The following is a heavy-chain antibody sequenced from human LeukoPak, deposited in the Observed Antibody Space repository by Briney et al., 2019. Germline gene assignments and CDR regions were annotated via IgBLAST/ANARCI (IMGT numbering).Heavy chain of an antibody. CDR3: GRDALVGYFSYYYMDV. CDR2: ISNSGST. D-gene: IGHD2-15*01. CDR1: GGAITGHY. Sequence: SETLSLTCTVSGGAITGHYWTWIRQSPVKGLEWIGDISNSGSTSYNPSLKSRVTISIDTSKNQFSLKLSSVTAADTAVYYCGRDALVGYFSYYYMDVWGKGTTVTVSS. J-gene: IGHJ6*03. V-gene: IGHV4-59*11.